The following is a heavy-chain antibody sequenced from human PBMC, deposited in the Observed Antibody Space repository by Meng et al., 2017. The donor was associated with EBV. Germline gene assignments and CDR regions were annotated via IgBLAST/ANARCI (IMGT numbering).Heavy chain of an antibody. Sequence: QGQSVQSGAEVQKPGSSVKVSCKASGGTFSSYAISGVRQAPGQGLEWMGGIIPIFGTANYAQKFQGRVTITADESTSTAYMELSSLRSEDTAVYYCARGYYGSGSYYEVDYWGQGTLVTVSS. CDR3: ARGYYGSGSYYEVDY. CDR2: IIPIFGTA. V-gene: IGHV1-69*01. D-gene: IGHD3-10*01. CDR1: GGTFSSYA. J-gene: IGHJ4*02.